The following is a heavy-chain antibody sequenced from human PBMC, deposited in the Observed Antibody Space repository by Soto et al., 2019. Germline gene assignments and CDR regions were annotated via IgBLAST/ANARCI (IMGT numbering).Heavy chain of an antibody. V-gene: IGHV3-7*01. CDR1: GFTFSSYW. J-gene: IGHJ5*02. Sequence: GGSLRLSCAASGFTFSSYWMSWVRQAPGKGLEWVANIKQDGSEKYYVDSVKGRFTISRDNAKNSLYLQMNSLRAEDTAVYYCAGSTYYYDSSGPNWFDPWGQGTLVTV. CDR2: IKQDGSEK. CDR3: AGSTYYYDSSGPNWFDP. D-gene: IGHD3-22*01.